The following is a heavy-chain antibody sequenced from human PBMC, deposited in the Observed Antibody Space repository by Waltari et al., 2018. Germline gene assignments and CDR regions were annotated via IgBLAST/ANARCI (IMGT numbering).Heavy chain of an antibody. CDR3: ARHHTIPFIVVIGYFDY. Sequence: HLQLQESGPGLVKPSETLSLTCTVPGYPISGGNPHWGGLRHPPGKGLECIGSIYYSGDTYYNPSLKSRVTISVDTSKNQFSLKLSSVTATDSAVYYCARHHTIPFIVVIGYFDYWGPGTPVTVSS. D-gene: IGHD1-26*01. J-gene: IGHJ4*02. CDR1: GYPISGGNPH. V-gene: IGHV4-39*01. CDR2: IYYSGDT.